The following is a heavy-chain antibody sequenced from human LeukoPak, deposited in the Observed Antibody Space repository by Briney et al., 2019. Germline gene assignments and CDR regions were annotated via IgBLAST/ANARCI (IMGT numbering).Heavy chain of an antibody. D-gene: IGHD1-26*01. Sequence: GGSLRLSCVASGFSFSDYYMTWMRQTPGKGLEWISFISGSGSVILYADSVKGRFTISRDNAKNSLYLDMNSLRAEDTAVYYCASPKWDYSYAFDIWGQGTMVTVSS. CDR3: ASPKWDYSYAFDI. J-gene: IGHJ3*02. CDR1: GFSFSDYY. CDR2: ISGSGSVI. V-gene: IGHV3-11*01.